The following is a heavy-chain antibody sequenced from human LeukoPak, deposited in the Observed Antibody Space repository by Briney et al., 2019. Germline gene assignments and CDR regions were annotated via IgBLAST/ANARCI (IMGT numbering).Heavy chain of an antibody. CDR1: RFTFSSYA. CDR2: ISYDGSNK. J-gene: IGHJ6*02. CDR3: ARVLGGWYEGGMDV. D-gene: IGHD6-19*01. Sequence: PGGSLRLSCAASRFTFSSYAMHWVRQAPGKGLEWVAVISYDGSNKYYADSVKGRFTISRDNSKNTLYLQMNSLRAEDTAVYYCARVLGGWYEGGMDVWGQGTTVTVSS. V-gene: IGHV3-30*04.